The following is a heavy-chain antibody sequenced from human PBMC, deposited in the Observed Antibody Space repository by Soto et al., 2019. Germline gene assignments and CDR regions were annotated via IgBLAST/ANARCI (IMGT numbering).Heavy chain of an antibody. V-gene: IGHV1-2*02. CDR1: GYTFTGYY. Sequence: QVPLVQSGAEVKKPGASVKVSCKASGYTFTGYYMHWVRQAPGQGLEWMGWINPNSGGTNHAQKFQGRVTMTRDTSISTAYMELSRLRCNDTAVYYCARGIPVTRATTREVDFWGQGTLVTVSS. CDR3: ARGIPVTRATTREVDF. CDR2: INPNSGGT. J-gene: IGHJ4*02. D-gene: IGHD4-17*01.